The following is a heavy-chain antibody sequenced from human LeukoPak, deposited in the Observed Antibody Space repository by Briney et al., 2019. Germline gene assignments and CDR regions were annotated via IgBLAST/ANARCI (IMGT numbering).Heavy chain of an antibody. D-gene: IGHD4-17*01. CDR2: ISVYNGNR. J-gene: IGHJ4*02. CDR1: GYTFTSYG. CDR3: ARGPYGYYFDY. V-gene: IGHV1-18*01. Sequence: ASVKVSCKASGYTFTSYGISWVRQAPGQGLEWMGWISVYNGNRSDAQELQDRITMTTDTFTSTAYMELRSLRSDDTAVYCCARGPYGYYFDYWGQGTLVTVSS.